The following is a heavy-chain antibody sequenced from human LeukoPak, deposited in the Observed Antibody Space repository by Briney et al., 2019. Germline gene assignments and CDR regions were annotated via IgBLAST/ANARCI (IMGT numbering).Heavy chain of an antibody. CDR1: GGSISSYY. V-gene: IGHV4-59*01. CDR3: ARVNGYGGMYYYGMDV. D-gene: IGHD4-23*01. Sequence: SETLSLTCTVSGGSISSYYWSWIRQPPGKGLEWIGYIYYSGSTNYNPSLKSRVTISVDTSKDQFSLKLSSVTAADTAVYYCARVNGYGGMYYYGMDVWGQGTTVTVSS. CDR2: IYYSGST. J-gene: IGHJ6*02.